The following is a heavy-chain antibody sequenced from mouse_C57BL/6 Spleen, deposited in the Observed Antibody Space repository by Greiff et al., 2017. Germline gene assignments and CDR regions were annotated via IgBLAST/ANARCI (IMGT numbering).Heavy chain of an antibody. V-gene: IGHV1-64*01. CDR1: GYTFTSYW. J-gene: IGHJ4*01. CDR2: IHPNSGST. CDR3: GRGSAVAGNAMDY. D-gene: IGHD1-1*01. Sequence: QVQLKQPGAELVKPGASVKLSCKASGYTFTSYWMHWVKQRPGQGLEWIGMIHPNSGSTNYNEKFKSKATLTVDKSSSTAYMQLSSLTSEDSAVYDCGRGSAVAGNAMDYWGQGTSVTVSS.